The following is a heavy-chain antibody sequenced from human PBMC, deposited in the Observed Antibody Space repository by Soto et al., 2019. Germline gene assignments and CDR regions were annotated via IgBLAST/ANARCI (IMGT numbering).Heavy chain of an antibody. V-gene: IGHV4-30-4*01. CDR2: IYNTGST. CDR3: ARGSSGDKVDC. CDR1: GGSISSADYY. D-gene: IGHD1-26*01. Sequence: QVQLQEPGPRLVEPSQTLSLTCTVSGGSISSADYYWSWIRQPPGTGLEWIGHIYNTGSTYSNPSLQSRVTISVDMSTNQFSLRLSSVTAADTAVYYCARGSSGDKVDCWGQGTLVTVSS. J-gene: IGHJ4*02.